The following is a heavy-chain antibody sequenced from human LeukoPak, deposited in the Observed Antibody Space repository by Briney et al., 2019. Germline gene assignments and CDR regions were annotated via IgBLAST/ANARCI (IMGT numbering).Heavy chain of an antibody. J-gene: IGHJ4*02. CDR3: ARVYDFWSGYPLGY. Sequence: SVKVSCKASGYTFTSYGISWVRQAPGQGLEWMGGIIPIFGTANYAQKFQGRVTITADESTSTAYMELSSLRSEDTAVYYCARVYDFWSGYPLGYWGQGTLVTVSS. CDR2: IIPIFGTA. CDR1: GYTFTSYG. V-gene: IGHV1-69*13. D-gene: IGHD3-3*01.